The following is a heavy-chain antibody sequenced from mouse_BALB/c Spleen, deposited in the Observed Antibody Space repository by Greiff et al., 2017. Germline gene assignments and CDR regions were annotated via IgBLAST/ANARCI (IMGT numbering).Heavy chain of an antibody. Sequence: EVQGVESGGGLVKPGGSLKLSCAASGFAFSSYDMSWVRQTPEKRLEWVAYISSGGGSTYYPDTVKGRFTISRDNAKNTLYLQMSSLKSEDTAMYYCARQGGYASWFAYWGQGTLVTVSA. CDR1: GFAFSSYD. CDR3: ARQGGYASWFAY. V-gene: IGHV5-12-1*01. J-gene: IGHJ3*01. D-gene: IGHD3-1*01. CDR2: ISSGGGST.